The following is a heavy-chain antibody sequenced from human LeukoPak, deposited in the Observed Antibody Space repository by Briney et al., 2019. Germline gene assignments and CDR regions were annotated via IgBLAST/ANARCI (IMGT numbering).Heavy chain of an antibody. CDR1: GFTFSSYS. CDR2: IKPDGSAQ. D-gene: IGHD3-22*01. J-gene: IGHJ5*02. V-gene: IGHV3-7*01. Sequence: PGGSLRLSCAASGFTFSSYSMNWVRQAPGKGLEWVATIKPDGSAQYYVDSVKGRFTISRDNAKDSLFLQINSLRAEDTAVYYCANGGTYSSGPWGQGTLVTVSS. CDR3: ANGGTYSSGP.